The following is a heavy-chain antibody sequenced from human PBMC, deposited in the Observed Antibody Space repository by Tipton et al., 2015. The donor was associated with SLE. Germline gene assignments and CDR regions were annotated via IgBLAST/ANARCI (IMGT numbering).Heavy chain of an antibody. CDR2: IETKADGGTT. V-gene: IGHV3-15*04. Sequence: SLRLSCAASGFTFTNYAMSWVRQAPGKGLEWVGRIETKADGGTTDYAAPVKGRFTISRDDSKNMVYLQMSSLKTEDTAVYYCITVLRANWFDPWGQGTLVTVSS. CDR1: GFTFTNYA. J-gene: IGHJ5*02. CDR3: ITVLRANWFDP.